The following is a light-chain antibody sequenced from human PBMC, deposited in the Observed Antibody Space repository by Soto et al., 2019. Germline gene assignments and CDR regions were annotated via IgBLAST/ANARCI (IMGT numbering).Light chain of an antibody. CDR3: HKYNNWPGT. J-gene: IGKJ1*01. Sequence: EIVMTQSPATLSVSPGERATLSCRASQSVSSNLAWYQQKPGQSPRLLISGASTRATGIPARFSGSGSGTAFTLNISSLQSEDFAVYYCHKYNNWPGTFGQGTKVEIK. CDR2: GAS. V-gene: IGKV3-15*01. CDR1: QSVSSN.